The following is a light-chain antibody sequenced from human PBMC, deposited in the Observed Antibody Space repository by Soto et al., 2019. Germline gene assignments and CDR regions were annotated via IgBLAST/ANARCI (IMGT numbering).Light chain of an antibody. V-gene: IGKV3-20*01. CDR1: QTVRNNY. Sequence: EVVLTQSPGTLSLSPGERATLSCRASQTVRNNYLAWYQQKPGQAPRLLIYGASSRASGIPDRFSGSGSGTDFTLTISRLETEDFAVFYCQQYGTSEIIFGQGTLLEIK. CDR3: QQYGTSEII. J-gene: IGKJ5*01. CDR2: GAS.